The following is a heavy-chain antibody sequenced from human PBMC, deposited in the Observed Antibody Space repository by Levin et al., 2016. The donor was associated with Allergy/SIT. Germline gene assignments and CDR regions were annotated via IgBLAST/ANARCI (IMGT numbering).Heavy chain of an antibody. J-gene: IGHJ4*02. D-gene: IGHD6-25*01. CDR2: IIPIFGTA. CDR3: ARDGMTAGIFDY. Sequence: WVRQAPGQGLEWMGGIIPIFGTANYAQKFQGRVTITADESTSTAYMELSSLRSEDTAVYYCARDGMTAGIFDYWGQGTLVTVSS. V-gene: IGHV1-69*01.